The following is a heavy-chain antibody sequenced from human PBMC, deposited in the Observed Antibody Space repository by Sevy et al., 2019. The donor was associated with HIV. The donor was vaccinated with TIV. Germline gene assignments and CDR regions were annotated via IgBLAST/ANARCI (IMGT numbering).Heavy chain of an antibody. CDR3: ERRSSGGIGYFDL. CDR1: GYSFTNYW. V-gene: IGHV5-51*01. Sequence: GESLKSSCKGSGYSFTNYWIAWVRRMPGKGLEWMGFFYPGDSDTRYTRSFQGQVTISADKSINTAYLQWSSLKASATAMYYCERRSSGGIGYFDLWGRGTLVTVSS. J-gene: IGHJ2*01. CDR2: FYPGDSDT. D-gene: IGHD3-10*01.